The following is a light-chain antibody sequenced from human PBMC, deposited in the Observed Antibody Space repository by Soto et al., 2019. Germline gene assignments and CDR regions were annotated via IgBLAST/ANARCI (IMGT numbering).Light chain of an antibody. J-gene: IGKJ4*01. V-gene: IGKV4-1*01. Sequence: DIVMTQSPDSLAVSLGERATINCTSSQSVLYSSNNKNYLAWYQQQPGQRPKLLIYWASTRESGVPDRFSGSASGTDFTLTISSLQAEDVAVYYCQQYYSTPPVTFGGGTKVEIK. CDR2: WAS. CDR3: QQYYSTPPVT. CDR1: QSVLYSSNNKNY.